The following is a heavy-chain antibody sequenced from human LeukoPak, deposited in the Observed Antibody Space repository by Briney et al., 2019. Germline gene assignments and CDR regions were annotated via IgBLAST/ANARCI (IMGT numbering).Heavy chain of an antibody. D-gene: IGHD3-22*01. CDR3: ARDLGVVVVRLAFDI. CDR1: GFTFGSYG. J-gene: IGHJ3*02. CDR2: LNGNGGST. V-gene: IGHV3-23*01. Sequence: PGGTLRLSCAASGFTFGSYGMSWVRQAPGKGLEWVSALNGNGGSTYYADSVKGRFTISRDNSKNTLYLQMNSLRAEDTAVYYCARDLGVVVVRLAFDIWGQGTMVTVSS.